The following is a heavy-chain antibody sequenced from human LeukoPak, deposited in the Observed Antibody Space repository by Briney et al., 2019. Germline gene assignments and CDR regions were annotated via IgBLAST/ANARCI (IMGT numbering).Heavy chain of an antibody. D-gene: IGHD3-22*01. CDR3: ARQYYYDSSAYTGFDY. CDR1: GYSITNYW. J-gene: IGHJ4*02. V-gene: IGHV5-51*01. CDR2: IYPGDSDT. Sequence: GESLKISCKGSGYSITNYWIGWVRQMPGKGLEWMGIIYPGDSDTRYSPSFRGQVTISADKSISTAYLQWSSLKASDTAMYYCARQYYYDSSAYTGFDYWGQGTLVTVSS.